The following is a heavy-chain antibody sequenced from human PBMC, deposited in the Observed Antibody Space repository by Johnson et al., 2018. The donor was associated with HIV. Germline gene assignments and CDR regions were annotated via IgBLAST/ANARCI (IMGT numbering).Heavy chain of an antibody. Sequence: QVQLVESGGGVVQPGRSLRLSCAASGFTFSRYAMHWVRQAPGKGLEWVAVISYDGSNKYYADSVKGRFNISRDNSKNALYLQMNSLRSEDTAVYYCAKPPSMGADAFDIWGQGTMVTVSS. V-gene: IGHV3-30*04. J-gene: IGHJ3*02. CDR3: AKPPSMGADAFDI. D-gene: IGHD3-16*01. CDR1: GFTFSRYA. CDR2: ISYDGSNK.